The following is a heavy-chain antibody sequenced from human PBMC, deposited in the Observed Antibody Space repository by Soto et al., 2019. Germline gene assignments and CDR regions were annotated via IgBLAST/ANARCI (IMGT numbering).Heavy chain of an antibody. J-gene: IGHJ4*02. CDR2: SSGSGGST. CDR1: GFTFSSYA. CDR3: AKPRIGQWLAKGTFDY. Sequence: PGGSLRLSCAASGFTFSSYAMSWVRQAPGKGLEWVPASSGSGGSTYYAASVKGRFTISRNNSKNTLYLQMNSLRAENTAVYYCAKPRIGQWLAKGTFDYWGQGTLVTVSS. V-gene: IGHV3-23*01. D-gene: IGHD6-19*01.